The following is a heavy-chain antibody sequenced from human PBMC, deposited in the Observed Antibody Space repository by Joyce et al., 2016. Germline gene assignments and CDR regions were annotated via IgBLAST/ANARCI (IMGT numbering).Heavy chain of an antibody. Sequence: EVYLVESVGGLVQPGGSLRLYCAASGFSFRYFWMDWVRQGPGKGLVWVAQINEDGSEKNYMDSWRGRFTMSRDNAKNSVDLQINSLRDEDTAVYYCTRGCGTGWFDPWGQGTLVTVAS. CDR3: TRGCGTGWFDP. CDR2: INEDGSEK. V-gene: IGHV3-7*03. CDR1: GFSFRYFW. J-gene: IGHJ5*02. D-gene: IGHD2-15*01.